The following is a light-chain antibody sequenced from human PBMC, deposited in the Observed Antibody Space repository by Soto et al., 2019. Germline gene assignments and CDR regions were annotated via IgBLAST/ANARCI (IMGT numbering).Light chain of an antibody. V-gene: IGLV2-23*01. CDR1: SGDVGDYNL. J-gene: IGLJ1*01. Sequence: QSALTQPASVSGSPGQSITISCTGTSGDVGDYNLVSWYQLHPGKVPKLIIYEDTKRPSGISSRFSGSESGITAFLTISGLQAEDEADYYCCSYAGSSTYVFGTGTKVTVL. CDR2: EDT. CDR3: CSYAGSSTYV.